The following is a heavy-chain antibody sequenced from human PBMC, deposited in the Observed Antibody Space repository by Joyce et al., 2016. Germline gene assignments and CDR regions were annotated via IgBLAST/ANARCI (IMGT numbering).Heavy chain of an antibody. CDR1: GGTFSSDS. D-gene: IGHD3-9*01. V-gene: IGHV1-69*02. J-gene: IGHJ4*02. CDR3: ARGVWGIVSGNRDY. CDR2: ISPMLDIT. Sequence: QVQLVQSGAEVKKPGSSVRVSCKVSGGTFSSDSISWVRQTPGQGLELMGRISPMLDITKNALKFQCRVTNTADKSTTTAYMELSRLRSDDTAVYYSARGVWGIVSGNRDYWGQGTLVTVSS.